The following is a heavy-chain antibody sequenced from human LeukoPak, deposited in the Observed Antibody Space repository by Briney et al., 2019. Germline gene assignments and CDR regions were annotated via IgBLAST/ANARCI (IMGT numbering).Heavy chain of an antibody. CDR3: ATGNKVRGVITTFDY. V-gene: IGHV1-24*01. J-gene: IGHJ4*02. Sequence: ASVKVSCKASGYTFTSYYMHWVRQAPGKGLEWMGGFDPEDGETIYAQKFQGRVTMTEDTSTDTAYMELSSLRSEDTAVYYCATGNKVRGVITTFDYWGQGTLVTVSS. D-gene: IGHD3-10*01. CDR2: FDPEDGET. CDR1: GYTFTSYY.